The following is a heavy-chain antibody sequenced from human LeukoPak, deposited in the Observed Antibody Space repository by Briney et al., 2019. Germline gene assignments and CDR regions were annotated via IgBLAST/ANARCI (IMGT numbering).Heavy chain of an antibody. V-gene: IGHV3-23*01. Sequence: GGSLSLSCEASGFTCSSFAMSWVRQAPGTGLEWVSAISNNGGYTYYADSVQGRFTISRDISKSTLCLQMNSLRAEDTAVYYCAEQLGYCSDGSCYLPYWGQGTLVTVSS. CDR1: GFTCSSFA. CDR2: ISNNGGYT. J-gene: IGHJ4*02. D-gene: IGHD2-15*01. CDR3: AEQLGYCSDGSCYLPY.